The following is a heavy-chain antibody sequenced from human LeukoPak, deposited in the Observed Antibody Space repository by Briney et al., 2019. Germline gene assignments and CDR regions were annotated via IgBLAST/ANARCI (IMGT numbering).Heavy chain of an antibody. D-gene: IGHD5/OR15-5a*01. CDR2: ISAYNGNT. J-gene: IGHJ6*03. Sequence: ASVKVSCKASGYTFTGYYMHWVRQAPGQGLEWMGWISAYNGNTNYAQKLQGRVTMTTDTSTSTAYMELRSLRSDDTAVYYCARAGSTVIYYYYMDVWGKGTTVTVSS. CDR1: GYTFTGYY. V-gene: IGHV1-18*04. CDR3: ARAGSTVIYYYYMDV.